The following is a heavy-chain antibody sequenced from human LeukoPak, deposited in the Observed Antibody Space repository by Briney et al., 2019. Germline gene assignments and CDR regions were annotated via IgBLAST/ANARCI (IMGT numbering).Heavy chain of an antibody. CDR2: IYYSGST. CDR3: ARHPKITIFGVVKGDWFDP. CDR1: GGSISSSSYY. V-gene: IGHV4-39*01. Sequence: PSETLSLTCTVSGGSISSSSYYWGWIRHPPGQGLESIVSIYYSGSTYYNPSLKSRVTISVDTSKNQFSLKLSSVTAADTAVYYCARHPKITIFGVVKGDWFDPWGQGTLVTVSS. J-gene: IGHJ5*02. D-gene: IGHD3-3*01.